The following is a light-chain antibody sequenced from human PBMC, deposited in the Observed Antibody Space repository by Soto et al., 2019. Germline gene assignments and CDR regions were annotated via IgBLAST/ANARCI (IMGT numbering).Light chain of an antibody. CDR2: GAS. CDR1: QSVSSNY. Sequence: EIVLTQSPVTLSLSPGEGATLSCRASQSVSSNYLAWYQQIPGQAPRLLIYGASSRATGIPDRFSGRGSGTDFTLTISRLEPEDFAVYYCQQYDSSPWTFGQGTKVDIK. CDR3: QQYDSSPWT. V-gene: IGKV3-20*01. J-gene: IGKJ1*01.